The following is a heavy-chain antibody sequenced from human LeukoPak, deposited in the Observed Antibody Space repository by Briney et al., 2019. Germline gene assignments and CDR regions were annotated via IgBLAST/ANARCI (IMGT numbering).Heavy chain of an antibody. Sequence: ASVKVSCKASGYTFTAYFMHWVRQAPGQGLEWMGWINPNSGGTNYAQKFQGRVTMTRDTSSSTAYMELRRLKSNDTAVFYCARVRGFSGYAGFDYWGQGTLVTVSS. CDR2: INPNSGGT. CDR1: GYTFTAYF. V-gene: IGHV1-2*02. CDR3: ARVRGFSGYAGFDY. J-gene: IGHJ4*02. D-gene: IGHD3-22*01.